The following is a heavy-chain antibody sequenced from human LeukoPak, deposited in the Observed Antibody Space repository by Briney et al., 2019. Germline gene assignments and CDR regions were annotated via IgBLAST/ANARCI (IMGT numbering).Heavy chain of an antibody. V-gene: IGHV3-74*01. CDR2: IKSDGSAT. CDR3: AQELKIGH. CDR1: GFTFNNYW. D-gene: IGHD2-21*01. J-gene: IGHJ4*02. Sequence: GGSLRLSCAASGFTFNNYWMHWVRQAPGRGLVWVARIKSDGSATNYADSVKGRFTISRDNAKNTLYLQMNSLRAEDTAAYYCAQELKIGHWGQGTLVTVSS.